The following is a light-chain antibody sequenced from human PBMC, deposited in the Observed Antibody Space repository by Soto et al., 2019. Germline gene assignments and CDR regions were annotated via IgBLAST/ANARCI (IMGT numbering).Light chain of an antibody. CDR3: QQYGSSPQGT. J-gene: IGKJ1*01. V-gene: IGKV3-20*01. CDR2: GAS. Sequence: EIVLTQSPGTLSLSPGERATLSCRAGQSVSSSYLAWYQQKPGQAPRLLIYGASSRATGIPDRFSGSGSGTDFTLTISRLEPEDFAVYYCQQYGSSPQGTFGQGTKVEIK. CDR1: QSVSSSY.